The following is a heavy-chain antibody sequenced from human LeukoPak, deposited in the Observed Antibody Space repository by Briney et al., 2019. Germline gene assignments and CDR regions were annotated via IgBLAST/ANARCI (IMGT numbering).Heavy chain of an antibody. CDR2: INHSGST. J-gene: IGHJ4*02. CDR1: GGSFSGYY. Sequence: PSETLSLTCAVYGGSFSGYYWSWIRQPPGKGLEWIGEINHSGSTNYNPPLKGRVTISVDTSKNQFSLKLSSVTAADTAVYYCARGLTMVRNKFDYWGQGTLVTVSS. V-gene: IGHV4-34*01. CDR3: ARGLTMVRNKFDY. D-gene: IGHD3-10*01.